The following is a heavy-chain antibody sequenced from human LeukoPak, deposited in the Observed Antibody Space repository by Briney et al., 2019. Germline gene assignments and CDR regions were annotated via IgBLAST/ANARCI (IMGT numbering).Heavy chain of an antibody. D-gene: IGHD5-12*01. CDR3: AKDRRGYSGYDSSFDY. V-gene: IGHV3-9*01. CDR1: GFAFDDYA. CDR2: ISWNSGSI. J-gene: IGHJ4*02. Sequence: GGSLRLSCAASGFAFDDYAMHWVRQAPGKGLEWVSGISWNSGSIGYADSVKGRFTISRDNAKNSLYLQMNSLRAEDTALYYCAKDRRGYSGYDSSFDYWGQGTLVPVSS.